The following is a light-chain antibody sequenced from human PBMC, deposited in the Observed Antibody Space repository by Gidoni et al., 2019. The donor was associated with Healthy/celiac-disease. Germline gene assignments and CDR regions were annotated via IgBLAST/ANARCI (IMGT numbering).Light chain of an antibody. CDR3: QQSYSTPWT. Sequence: DIQMTHSPSSLSASVGDRVTITCRASQSISSYLNWYQQKPGKPTKLLIYAASSLQSGVPSRFSGSGSGTDFTLTISSLQTEEFATYYCQQSYSTPWTFGQGTKVEIK. V-gene: IGKV1-39*01. J-gene: IGKJ1*01. CDR2: AAS. CDR1: QSISSY.